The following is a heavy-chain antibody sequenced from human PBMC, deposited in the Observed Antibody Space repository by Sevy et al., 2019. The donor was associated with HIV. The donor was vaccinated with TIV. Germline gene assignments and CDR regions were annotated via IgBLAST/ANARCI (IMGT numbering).Heavy chain of an antibody. Sequence: GGSLRLSCAASGFTFSSYSMNWVRQAPGKGLEWVSSINGISNYIYYADSVKGRFSISRDNAKNSLYMQMNSLRAEDTAIYYCARGVQTYDAFDIWGQGTMVTVSS. CDR2: INGISNYI. D-gene: IGHD6-6*01. CDR3: ARGVQTYDAFDI. V-gene: IGHV3-21*01. J-gene: IGHJ3*02. CDR1: GFTFSSYS.